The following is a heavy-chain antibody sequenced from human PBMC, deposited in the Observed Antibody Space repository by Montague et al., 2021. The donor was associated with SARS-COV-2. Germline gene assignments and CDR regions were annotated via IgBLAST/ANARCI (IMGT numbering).Heavy chain of an antibody. CDR2: IYYSGST. V-gene: IGHV4-31*03. J-gene: IGHJ5*02. D-gene: IGHD2-15*01. CDR3: ARALYCSGGSCYPNWFDP. CDR1: GGSISSGGYY. Sequence: TLSLTCTVSGGSISSGGYYWSWIRQHPGKGLEWIGYIYYSGSTYYSPSLKSRVTISVDTSKNQFSLKLSSVTAADTAVYYCARALYCSGGSCYPNWFDPWGQGTLVTVSS.